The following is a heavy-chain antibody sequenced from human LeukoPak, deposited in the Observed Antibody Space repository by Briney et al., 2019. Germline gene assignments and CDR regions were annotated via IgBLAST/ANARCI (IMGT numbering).Heavy chain of an antibody. CDR2: INWSGGSI. CDR1: GFTFNYYG. V-gene: IGHV3-20*04. CDR3: AIDGGYISFDY. Sequence: GGSLRLSCAASGFTFNYYGMSWVRQAPGKGLEWVSGINWSGGSISYADSVKRRFTISRDSAKNSLYLQMNSLRDEDTALYYCAIDGGYISFDYWGQGTLVTVSS. J-gene: IGHJ4*01. D-gene: IGHD5-12*01.